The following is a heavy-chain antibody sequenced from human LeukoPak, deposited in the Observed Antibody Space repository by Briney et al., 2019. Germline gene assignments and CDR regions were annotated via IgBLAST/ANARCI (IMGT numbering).Heavy chain of an antibody. J-gene: IGHJ4*02. CDR1: GYKFATFW. V-gene: IGHV5-51*01. CDR2: VFPEDSDT. D-gene: IGHD5-18*01. Sequence: GESLKISCKGSGYKFATFWIGWVRQMPGKGLEWMGIVFPEDSDTGYNPSFKGQVTISADRSTKTAHLQWSSLKASGTAIYYCVRSDVGYSYGYFDYWGQGTQVTVSP. CDR3: VRSDVGYSYGYFDY.